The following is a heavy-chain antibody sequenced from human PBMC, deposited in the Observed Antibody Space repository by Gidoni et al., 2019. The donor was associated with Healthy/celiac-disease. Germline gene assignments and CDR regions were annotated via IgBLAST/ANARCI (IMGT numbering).Heavy chain of an antibody. CDR1: GFTFSSYA. Sequence: EVQLLESGGGLVQPGGSLRLSCAASGFTFSSYAMSWVRQAPGKGLEWVSAISGSGGSTYYADSVKGRFTISRDNSKNTLYLQMNSLRAEDTAVYYCAKGQVVRGVIPYYFDYWGQGTLVTVSS. V-gene: IGHV3-23*01. J-gene: IGHJ4*02. CDR2: ISGSGGST. D-gene: IGHD3-10*01. CDR3: AKGQVVRGVIPYYFDY.